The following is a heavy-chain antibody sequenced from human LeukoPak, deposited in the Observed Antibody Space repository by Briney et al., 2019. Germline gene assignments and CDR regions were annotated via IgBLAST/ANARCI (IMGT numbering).Heavy chain of an antibody. D-gene: IGHD3-10*01. CDR3: ARAPYGSGSYYGMDV. V-gene: IGHV3-53*01. CDR1: GFTVSSNY. CDR2: IYSSGST. Sequence: GGSLRLSCAASGFTVSSNYMSWVRQAPGKGLEWVSVIYSSGSTYYADSVKGRFTISRDNSKNTLYLQMNSLRAEDTAVYYCARAPYGSGSYYGMDVWGKGTTVTVSS. J-gene: IGHJ6*04.